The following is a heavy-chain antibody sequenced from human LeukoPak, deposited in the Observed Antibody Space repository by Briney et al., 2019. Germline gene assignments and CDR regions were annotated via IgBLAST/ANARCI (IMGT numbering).Heavy chain of an antibody. CDR3: TRVSVAGAFVD. CDR1: GGSISSYY. Sequence: SETLSLTCTVSGGSISSYYWSWIRQPPGKGLEWIGYIYYSGSTNYNPSLKSRVAISVDTSTNHFSLSLNSVTAADTAVYYCTRVSVAGAFVDWGQGTVVTVSS. CDR2: IYYSGST. D-gene: IGHD6-19*01. V-gene: IGHV4-59*08. J-gene: IGHJ4*02.